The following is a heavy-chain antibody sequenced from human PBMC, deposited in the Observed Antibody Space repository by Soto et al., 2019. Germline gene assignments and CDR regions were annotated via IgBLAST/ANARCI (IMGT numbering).Heavy chain of an antibody. D-gene: IGHD1-26*01. J-gene: IGHJ4*02. CDR1: GYTFTNYG. CDR3: ARDAGGGSYLAY. CDR2: ISALNGNT. V-gene: IGHV1-18*01. Sequence: QVQLVQSGGEVKKPGASVKVSCKPSGYTFTNYGISWVRQAPGQGLEWMGRISALNGNTKYAQKFQGRVTLTTDTSTSTAYMELRSLRYDDTAVYYCARDAGGGSYLAYWGQGTLVTVSS.